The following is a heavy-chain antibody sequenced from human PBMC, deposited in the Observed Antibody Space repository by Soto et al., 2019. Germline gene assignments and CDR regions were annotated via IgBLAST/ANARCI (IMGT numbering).Heavy chain of an antibody. CDR3: AKGRYDFWSPYYFDS. CDR1: GFTFTSYG. Sequence: VQLLASGGGLVQPGGSLRLSCVVSGFTFTSYGVTWVRQAPGKGLEWVSGITWNSRVLAYADSVKGRFTISRDNARNSLYLQMDSLRDEDTALYYCAKGRYDFWSPYYFDSWGQGTLVTVSS. D-gene: IGHD3-3*01. V-gene: IGHV3-9*01. J-gene: IGHJ4*02. CDR2: ITWNSRVL.